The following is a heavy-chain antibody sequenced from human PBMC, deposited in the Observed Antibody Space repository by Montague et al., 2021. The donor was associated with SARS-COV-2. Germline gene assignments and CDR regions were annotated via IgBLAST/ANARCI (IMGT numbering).Heavy chain of an antibody. V-gene: IGHV4-61*02. CDR2: IRTTGHT. D-gene: IGHD1-26*01. CDR1: GASISTGIYY. J-gene: IGHJ4*02. Sequence: TLSLTCTVSGASISTGIYYWSWIWQPAGKGLEWIGRIRTTGHTDYNXSLESRVFMSVDTSTNQFSLSLTSVTAADTAVYFCARFGSGTLEFDLWGQGTLVTVSS. CDR3: ARFGSGTLEFDL.